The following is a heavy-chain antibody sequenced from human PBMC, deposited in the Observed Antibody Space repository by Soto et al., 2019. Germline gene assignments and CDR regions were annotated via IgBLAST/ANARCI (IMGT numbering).Heavy chain of an antibody. J-gene: IGHJ4*02. Sequence: PVGSLRLSCSASGFTFSDYSMNWVRQAPGKGLDWISYISLSSTIIYYADSVKGRFTISRDNAKNSLYLQMNSLRDEDSAVYFCARGVGTLDYWGQGTLVTVSS. CDR1: GFTFSDYS. V-gene: IGHV3-48*02. CDR3: ARGVGTLDY. CDR2: ISLSSTII.